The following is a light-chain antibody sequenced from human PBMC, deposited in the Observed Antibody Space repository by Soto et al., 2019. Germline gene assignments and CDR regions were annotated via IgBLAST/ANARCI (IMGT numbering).Light chain of an antibody. Sequence: QSVLTQPASVSASPGQSITISCTGTSSDVGGHNYVSWYQQHPGTAPKLLIFGNVNRPSGVPDRFSASKSGTSASLAITGLQAEDEADYYCQSYDSSMSGSYVFGTGTKLTVL. CDR3: QSYDSSMSGSYV. CDR1: SSDVGGHNY. J-gene: IGLJ1*01. CDR2: GNV. V-gene: IGLV2-14*01.